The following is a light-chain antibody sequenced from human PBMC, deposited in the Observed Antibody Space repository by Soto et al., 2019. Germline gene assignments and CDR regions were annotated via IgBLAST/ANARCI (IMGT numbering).Light chain of an antibody. J-gene: IGKJ4*01. CDR1: QTVSNN. CDR2: FAS. V-gene: IGKV3-15*01. CDR3: QHYNELPLT. Sequence: ERVMTQFPATLSVSPGAKATLSCRASQTVSNNLAWYQQKPGQAPRLLIYFASTRATGVPARFSGSGSGTEFTLTISNLQSEDSAGYYCQHYNELPLTFGGGTKLETK.